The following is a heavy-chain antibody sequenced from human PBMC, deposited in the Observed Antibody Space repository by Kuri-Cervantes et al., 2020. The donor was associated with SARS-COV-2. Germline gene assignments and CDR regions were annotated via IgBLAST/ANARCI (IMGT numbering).Heavy chain of an antibody. CDR3: ARLTGVETVAEFFDY. Sequence: GESLKISCQGSGFDFSSHWIGWVRQMPGQGLEWMGIVYPDDSDTRYSPSFQGQVAISADKSISTAYLQWSSLKASDTAMYYCARLTGVETVAEFFDYWGQGTLVTVSS. D-gene: IGHD3-10*01. CDR2: VYPDDSDT. CDR1: GFDFSSHW. V-gene: IGHV5-51*01. J-gene: IGHJ4*02.